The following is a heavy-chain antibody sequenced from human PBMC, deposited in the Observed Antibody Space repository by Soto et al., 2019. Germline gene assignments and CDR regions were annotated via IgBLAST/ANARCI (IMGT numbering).Heavy chain of an antibody. CDR3: ASWRSGYGRHYFDS. CDR1: VGSVTSGTHY. Sequence: SETLSLTCIVSVGSVTSGTHYWTWIRHPPGKGLAWIGYTYYSRFTNYNPSLKSRVTISLATSKNQFSLKLSSMTAADTAFYSCASWRSGYGRHYFDSWGQGTLVTVSS. J-gene: IGHJ4*02. D-gene: IGHD3-3*01. CDR2: TYYSRFT. V-gene: IGHV4-61*01.